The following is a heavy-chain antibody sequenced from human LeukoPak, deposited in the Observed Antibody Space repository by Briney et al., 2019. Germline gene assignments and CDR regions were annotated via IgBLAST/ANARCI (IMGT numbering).Heavy chain of an antibody. CDR3: ARQDYCGGDCYPGDY. D-gene: IGHD2-21*02. V-gene: IGHV4-61*02. Sequence: SETLSLTCTVSGGSISSGRYYWSWIRRPAGKGLEWIGRIYTSGSTNYNPSLKSRVTISVDTSKNQFSLKLSSVTAADTAVYYCARQDYCGGDCYPGDYWGQGTLVTVSS. CDR2: IYTSGST. J-gene: IGHJ4*02. CDR1: GGSISSGRYY.